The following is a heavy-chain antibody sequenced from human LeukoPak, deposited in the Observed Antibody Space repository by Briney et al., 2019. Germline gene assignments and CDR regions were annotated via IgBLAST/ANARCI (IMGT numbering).Heavy chain of an antibody. Sequence: SGGSLRLSCAASGFTFSSYWMSWVRQAPGKGLEWVANIKQDGSEKYYVDSVKGRFTISRDNAKNSLYLQMNSLRAEDTAVYYCASTAAAGYTLFDYWGQGTLVTVSS. CDR1: GFTFSSYW. V-gene: IGHV3-7*01. J-gene: IGHJ4*02. CDR2: IKQDGSEK. CDR3: ASTAAAGYTLFDY. D-gene: IGHD6-13*01.